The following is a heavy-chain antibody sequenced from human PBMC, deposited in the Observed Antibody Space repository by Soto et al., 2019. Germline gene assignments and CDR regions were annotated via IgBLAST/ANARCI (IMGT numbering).Heavy chain of an antibody. CDR3: ARVGEYSNHFDY. D-gene: IGHD4-4*01. J-gene: IGHJ4*02. CDR1: GGTFSSYA. V-gene: IGHV1-69*13. CDR2: IIPIFGTA. Sequence: GASVKVSCKASGGTFSSYAISWVRQAPGQGLEWMGGIIPIFGTANYAQKFQGRVTITADESTSTAYMELSSLRSEDTAVYYCARVGEYSNHFDYWGQGTLVTVSS.